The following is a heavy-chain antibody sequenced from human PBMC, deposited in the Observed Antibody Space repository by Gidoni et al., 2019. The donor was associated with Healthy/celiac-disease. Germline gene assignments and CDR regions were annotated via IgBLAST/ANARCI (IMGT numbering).Heavy chain of an antibody. CDR1: GFPFSSHA. CDR3: ANCYGDYGYYYCGMDV. Sequence: EVQLLESGGGLVQPGGSLRLSWAASGFPFSSHAMSWVRQAPGKGLEWVSAISGSGGSTYYADSVKGRFTISRDNSKNTLYLQMNSLRAEDTAVYYCANCYGDYGYYYCGMDVWGQGTTVTVSS. V-gene: IGHV3-23*01. J-gene: IGHJ6*02. CDR2: ISGSGGST. D-gene: IGHD4-17*01.